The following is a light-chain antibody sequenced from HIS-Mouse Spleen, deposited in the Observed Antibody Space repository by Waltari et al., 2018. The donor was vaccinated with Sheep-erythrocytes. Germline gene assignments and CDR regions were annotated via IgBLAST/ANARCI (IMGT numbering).Light chain of an antibody. CDR1: QTLVHSDGNTY. Sequence: DVVMTQSPLSLPVTLGQPASISCRSSQTLVHSDGNTYLNWFQQRPGQSPRRLIYKVSNRVSGVPDRFSGRGAGTDFTLKISRVEAEDVGVYYCMQGTHWPPYTFGQGTKLEIK. CDR2: KVS. CDR3: MQGTHWPPYT. J-gene: IGKJ2*01. V-gene: IGKV2-30*02.